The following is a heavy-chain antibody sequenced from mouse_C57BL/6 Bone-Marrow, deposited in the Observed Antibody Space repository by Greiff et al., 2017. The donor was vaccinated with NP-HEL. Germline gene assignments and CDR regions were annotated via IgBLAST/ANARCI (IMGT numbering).Heavy chain of an antibody. CDR1: GYTFTTYP. V-gene: IGHV1-47*01. CDR3: ARRGLWYPFAC. Sequence: VQLQQSGAELVKPGASVKMSCKASGYTFTTYPIAWMRQNHGKSLEWIGIFHPYNDGTKYTEKFKGKATLTIEKTSSTVYLELSRLTSDDSAVYDRARRGLWYPFACWGQGTLVTVDA. CDR2: FHPYNDGT. J-gene: IGHJ3*01. D-gene: IGHD2-1*01.